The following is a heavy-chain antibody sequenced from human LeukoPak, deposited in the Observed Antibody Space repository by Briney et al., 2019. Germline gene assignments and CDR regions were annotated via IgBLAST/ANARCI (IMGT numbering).Heavy chain of an antibody. J-gene: IGHJ4*02. CDR1: GFTFTSYD. V-gene: IGHV3-48*03. D-gene: IGHD3-10*02. Sequence: GGSLRLSYVTSGFTFTSYDFNWVRQAPGKGLEWVSYISNGGGTIYYADSVKGRFTISRDNAKNSAFLQMNTLRAEDTAVYYCARDSYMFGSDYWGQGTLVTVSS. CDR3: ARDSYMFGSDY. CDR2: ISNGGGTI.